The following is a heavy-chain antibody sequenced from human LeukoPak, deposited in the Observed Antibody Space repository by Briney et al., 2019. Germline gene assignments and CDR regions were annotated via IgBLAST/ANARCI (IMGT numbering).Heavy chain of an antibody. J-gene: IGHJ4*02. Sequence: ASVKVSCKVSGYTLTELSMHWVRQAPGKGLEWMGGFDPEDGETIYAQKFQGRVTMTEDTSTDTAYMELSSLRSEDTAVYYCARDLFDYDGSGYDYWGQGTLVTVSS. D-gene: IGHD3-22*01. CDR3: ARDLFDYDGSGYDY. CDR1: GYTLTELS. V-gene: IGHV1-24*01. CDR2: FDPEDGET.